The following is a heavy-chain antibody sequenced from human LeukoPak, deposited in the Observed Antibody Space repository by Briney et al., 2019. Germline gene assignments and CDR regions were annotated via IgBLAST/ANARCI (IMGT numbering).Heavy chain of an antibody. J-gene: IGHJ3*02. V-gene: IGHV1-2*02. Sequence: ASVKVSCKASGYTFTSYYMHWVRQAPGQGLEWMGWINPNSGGTNYAQKFQGRVTMTRDTSISTAYMELSRLRSDGTAVYYCAGGGESIAARQRSDAFDIWGQGTMVTVSS. CDR1: GYTFTSYY. D-gene: IGHD6-6*01. CDR3: AGGGESIAARQRSDAFDI. CDR2: INPNSGGT.